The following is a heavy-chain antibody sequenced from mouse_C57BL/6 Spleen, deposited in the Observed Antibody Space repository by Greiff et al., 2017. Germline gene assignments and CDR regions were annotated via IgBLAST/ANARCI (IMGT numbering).Heavy chain of an antibody. D-gene: IGHD2-4*01. V-gene: IGHV1-82*01. CDR3: ARGGDYDRDFEY. Sequence: VQLQQSGPELVTPGASVKISCKASGFAFSRSWMNWVKPRPGKGLEWIGRIYPGDGDTNYNGKFKGKVTLTADKSSSATYMQLSSLTSEDSAVYYCARGGDYDRDFEYWGQGATLTVST. CDR2: IYPGDGDT. CDR1: GFAFSRSW. J-gene: IGHJ2*01.